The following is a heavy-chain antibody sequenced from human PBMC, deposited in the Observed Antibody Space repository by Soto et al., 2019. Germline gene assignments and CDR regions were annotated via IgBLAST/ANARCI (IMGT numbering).Heavy chain of an antibody. J-gene: IGHJ4*02. CDR3: VSQRTSVLTQAYFDY. CDR1: GGSVSNSNYY. V-gene: IGHV4-39*01. Sequence: SETLSLTCTVSGGSVSNSNYYWGWIRQSPGKGLEWIGSVYYRGRSYFKSSVKSRVTISVDTSKNQFSLNLNSVTASDTAVYYCVSQRTSVLTQAYFDYWGPGALVTVSS. D-gene: IGHD2-8*01. CDR2: VYYRGRS.